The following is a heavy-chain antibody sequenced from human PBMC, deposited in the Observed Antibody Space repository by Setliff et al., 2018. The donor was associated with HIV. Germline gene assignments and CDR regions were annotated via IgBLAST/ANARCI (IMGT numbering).Heavy chain of an antibody. Sequence: SVKVSCKASGGTFSSHAISWVRQAPGQGLEWMGGIIPIFGTANYAQKFQGRVTITADESTSTAYMELSSLRSEDTAVYYCAAGYCGGDCYSYYYMDVWGEGTTVTVSS. CDR2: IIPIFGTA. J-gene: IGHJ6*03. D-gene: IGHD2-21*02. CDR1: GGTFSSHA. CDR3: AAGYCGGDCYSYYYMDV. V-gene: IGHV1-69*13.